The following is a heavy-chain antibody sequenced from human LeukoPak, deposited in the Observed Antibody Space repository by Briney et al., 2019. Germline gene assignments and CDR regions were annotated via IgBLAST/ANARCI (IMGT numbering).Heavy chain of an antibody. CDR3: ADCSSTSCYWGYCSGGTCFN. CDR1: GGSISSSSHY. CDR2: IYYSGST. V-gene: IGHV4-39*01. J-gene: IGHJ4*02. D-gene: IGHD2-2*01. Sequence: SETLSLTCSVSGGSISSSSHYWGWIRQPPGKGLEWIGSIYYSGSTYYNPSLKSRAPISVDTSKHQFSLRLSSVTAADTALYYCADCSSTSCYWGYCSGGTCFNWGQGTLVTVSS.